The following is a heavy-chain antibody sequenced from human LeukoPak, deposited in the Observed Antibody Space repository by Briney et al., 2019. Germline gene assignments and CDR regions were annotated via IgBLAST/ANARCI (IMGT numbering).Heavy chain of an antibody. CDR1: GYTSSIHA. V-gene: IGHV3-23*01. J-gene: IGHJ4*02. CDR2: ISGSGGST. D-gene: IGHD3-10*01. Sequence: GGSLRVSSAAPGYTSSIHAMSWVRQAPGKGLEWVSAISGSGGSTYYADSVKGRFTISRDNSKNTLYLQMNSLRAEDTAVYYCAKEGSGSYIDYWGQGTLVTVSS. CDR3: AKEGSGSYIDY.